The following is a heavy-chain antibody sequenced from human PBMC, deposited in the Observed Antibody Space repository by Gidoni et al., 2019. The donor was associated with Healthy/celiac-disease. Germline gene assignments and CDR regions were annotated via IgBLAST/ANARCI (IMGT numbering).Heavy chain of an antibody. CDR1: GGSFSGYY. J-gene: IGHJ5*02. CDR3: ASGHGGFLRA. V-gene: IGHV4-34*01. D-gene: IGHD4-17*01. CDR2: INHSGST. Sequence: QVQLQQWGAGLLKPSETLSLTCAVYGGSFSGYYWSWIRQPPGKGLEWIGEINHSGSTNYNPSLKSRVTISVDTSKNQFSLKLSSVTAADTAVYYCASGHGGFLRAWGQGTLVTVSS.